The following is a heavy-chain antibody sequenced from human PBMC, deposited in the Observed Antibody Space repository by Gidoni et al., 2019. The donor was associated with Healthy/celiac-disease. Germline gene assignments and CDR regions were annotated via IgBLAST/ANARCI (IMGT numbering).Heavy chain of an antibody. CDR3: ARSLGVTAAGPSNWFDP. Sequence: QVQLQESGPGLVKPSETLSLTCTVSGGSISSYYWSCIRQPAGKGLEWIGHIYTSGSTNYNPALKSRVTMSVDTSKNQFSLKLSSVTAADTAVYYCARSLGVTAAGPSNWFDPWGQGTLVTVSS. V-gene: IGHV4-4*07. CDR2: IYTSGST. CDR1: GGSISSYY. D-gene: IGHD6-13*01. J-gene: IGHJ5*02.